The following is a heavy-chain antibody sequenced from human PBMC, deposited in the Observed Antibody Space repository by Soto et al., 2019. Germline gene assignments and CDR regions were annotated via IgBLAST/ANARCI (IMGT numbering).Heavy chain of an antibody. CDR2: INSGGTT. J-gene: IGHJ4*02. CDR1: GFTFSSYT. Sequence: GSLRLSCTASGFTFSSYTMSWVRQAPGKGLEWVSAINSGGTTSYADSVKGRFTVSRDNSKNTLYLQMNSLRAEDTAVYHCAKAPVYDSSAYSFDYWGLGTLVTVSS. CDR3: AKAPVYDSSAYSFDY. V-gene: IGHV3-23*01. D-gene: IGHD3-22*01.